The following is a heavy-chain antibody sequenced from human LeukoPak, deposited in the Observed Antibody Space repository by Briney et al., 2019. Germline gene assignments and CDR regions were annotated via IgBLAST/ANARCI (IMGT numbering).Heavy chain of an antibody. D-gene: IGHD2-2*01. CDR3: ASPGYCSSTSCYGGLDYYYYMDV. CDR2: ISSSGSTI. J-gene: IGHJ6*03. Sequence: PGGSLRLSCAASGFTFSDYYMSWLRQAPGKGLEWVSYISSSGSTIYYADSVKGRFTISRDNAKNSLYLQMNSLRAEDTAVYYCASPGYCSSTSCYGGLDYYYYMDVWGKGTTVTVSS. V-gene: IGHV3-11*04. CDR1: GFTFSDYY.